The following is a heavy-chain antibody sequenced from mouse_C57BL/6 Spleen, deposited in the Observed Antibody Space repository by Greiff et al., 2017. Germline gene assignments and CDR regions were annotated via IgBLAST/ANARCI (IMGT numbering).Heavy chain of an antibody. D-gene: IGHD2-2*01. CDR1: GFTFSSYG. CDR3: ARHGYGSWFAY. V-gene: IGHV5-6*01. CDR2: ISSGGSYT. Sequence: VQLQQSGGDLVKPGGSLKLSCAASGFTFSSYGMSWVRQTPDKRLEWVATISSGGSYTYYPDSVKGRFTISRDNAKNTLYLQMSSLKSEDTAMYYCARHGYGSWFAYWGQGTLVTVSA. J-gene: IGHJ3*01.